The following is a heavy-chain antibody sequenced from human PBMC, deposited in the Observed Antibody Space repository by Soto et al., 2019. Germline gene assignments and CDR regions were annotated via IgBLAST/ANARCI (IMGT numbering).Heavy chain of an antibody. CDR2: IYHSGST. Sequence: QLQLQESGSGLVKPSQNLSLTCAVSDGSISRGGYSWSWIRQPPGKGLEWIVYIYHSGSTYYNPSLKSRVTAQEDRSKNQFPLKLSSVTAADTAVYYCARGRKYLDYWGQGTLVTVSS. V-gene: IGHV4-30-2*01. J-gene: IGHJ4*02. CDR3: ARGRKYLDY. CDR1: DGSISRGGYS. D-gene: IGHD2-2*01.